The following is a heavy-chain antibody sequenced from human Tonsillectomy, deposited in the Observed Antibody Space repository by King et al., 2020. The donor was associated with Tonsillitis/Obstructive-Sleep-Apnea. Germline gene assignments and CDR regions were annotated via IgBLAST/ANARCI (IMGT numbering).Heavy chain of an antibody. D-gene: IGHD5-24*01. CDR2: ISWNSGSI. Sequence: VQLVESGGGLVQPGRSLRLSCAASGFTFDDYAMHWVRQAPGKGLEWVSGISWNSGSIGYADSVKGRFTISRDNAKNSLYLQMNSLRAEDTALYYCTKDIRAMDYYYYMDVWGKGTTVTVSS. J-gene: IGHJ6*03. V-gene: IGHV3-9*01. CDR3: TKDIRAMDYYYYMDV. CDR1: GFTFDDYA.